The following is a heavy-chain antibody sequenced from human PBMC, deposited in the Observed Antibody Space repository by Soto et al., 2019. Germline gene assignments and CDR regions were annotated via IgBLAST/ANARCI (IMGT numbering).Heavy chain of an antibody. CDR2: INPDGGGT. CDR3: ATGDYSNSSFPPFDH. J-gene: IGHJ5*02. V-gene: IGHV1-46*01. CDR1: GGTFSSYA. D-gene: IGHD4-4*01. Sequence: GASVKVSCKASGGTFSSYAIRWVRQAPGQGLEWMGGINPDGGGTTYAQNFHGRVTMTRDTSASTVYMELSSLKFDDTAVYYCATGDYSNSSFPPFDHWGQGTLVTVSS.